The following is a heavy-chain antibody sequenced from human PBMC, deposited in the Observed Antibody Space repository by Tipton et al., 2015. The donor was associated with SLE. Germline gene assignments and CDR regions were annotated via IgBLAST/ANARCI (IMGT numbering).Heavy chain of an antibody. J-gene: IGHJ1*01. V-gene: IGHV4-59*01. CDR3: ARVGYFQH. Sequence: TLSLTCAVYGVSFSGYYWSWIRQPPGKGLEWIGYIYYSGSTNYNPSLKSRVTISVDTSKNQFSLKLSSVTAADTAVYYCARVGYFQHWGQGTLVTVSS. CDR2: IYYSGST. CDR1: GVSFSGYY.